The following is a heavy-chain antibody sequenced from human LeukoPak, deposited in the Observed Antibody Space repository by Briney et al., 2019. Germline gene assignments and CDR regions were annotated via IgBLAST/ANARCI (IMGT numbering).Heavy chain of an antibody. D-gene: IGHD1-1*01. CDR2: INPNSGAT. CDR1: GYTFTGYY. Sequence: GASVKVSCKASGYTFTGYYMQWVRQAPGQGLEWMGWINPNSGATDYARKFQGRVTMTRDTSICTAYMELSRLTSDDTAVYYCARDSVERRPGFDIWGPGTMVTVSS. J-gene: IGHJ3*02. CDR3: ARDSVERRPGFDI. V-gene: IGHV1-2*02.